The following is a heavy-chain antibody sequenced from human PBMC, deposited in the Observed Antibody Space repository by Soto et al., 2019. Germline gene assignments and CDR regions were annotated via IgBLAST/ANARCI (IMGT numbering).Heavy chain of an antibody. Sequence: GGSLRLSCAASGFTFSSYEMNWVRQAPGKVLEWVSYISSSGSTIYYADSVKGRFTISRDNAKNSLYLQMNSLRAEDTVVYYCTKRRKVLRFLEWSSGMEVWGQETTVTVS. CDR3: TKRRKVLRFLEWSSGMEV. J-gene: IGHJ6*02. CDR1: GFTFSSYE. D-gene: IGHD3-3*01. V-gene: IGHV3-48*03. CDR2: ISSSGSTI.